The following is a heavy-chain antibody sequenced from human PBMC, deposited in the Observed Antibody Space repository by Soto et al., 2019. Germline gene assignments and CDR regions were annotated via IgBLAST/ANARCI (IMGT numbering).Heavy chain of an antibody. V-gene: IGHV3-74*01. J-gene: IGHJ1*01. CDR2: IRGDGYDT. CDR1: GFTFSNYW. D-gene: IGHD1-1*01. CDR3: TRGGQLTSINTLDC. Sequence: GGSLRLSCTASGFTFSNYWMHWDRQAPGKGLEWVSRIRGDGYDTSDADSVKGRFTISRDNARNTLYLHMSSLRAEDTAVYYCTRGGQLTSINTLDCWGQGTLVTVSS.